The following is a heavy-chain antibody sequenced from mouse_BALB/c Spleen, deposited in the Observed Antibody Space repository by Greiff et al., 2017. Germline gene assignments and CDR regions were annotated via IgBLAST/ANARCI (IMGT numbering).Heavy chain of an antibody. J-gene: IGHJ4*01. CDR3: ARRTMDY. CDR1: GFTFSSYA. Sequence: EVQLVESGGGLVKPGGSLKLSCAASGFTFSSYAMSWVRQTPEKRLEWVASISSGGSTYYTASVKGRFTISRDNARNILYLQMSSLRSEDTAMYYCARRTMDYWGQGTSVTVSS. CDR2: ISSGGST. V-gene: IGHV5-6-5*01.